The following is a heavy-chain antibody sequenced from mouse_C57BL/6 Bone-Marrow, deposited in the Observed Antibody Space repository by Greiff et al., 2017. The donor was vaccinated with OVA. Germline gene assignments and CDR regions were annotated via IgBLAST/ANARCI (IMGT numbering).Heavy chain of an antibody. CDR2: IDPETGGT. Sequence: VQRVESGAELVRPGASVTLSCKASGYTFTDYEMHWVKQTPVHGLEWIGAIDPETGGTAYNQKFKGKAILTADKSSSTAYMELRSLTSEDSAVYYCTRPVKSYYYAMDYWGQGTSVTVSS. V-gene: IGHV1-15*01. CDR1: GYTFTDYE. CDR3: TRPVKSYYYAMDY. J-gene: IGHJ4*01.